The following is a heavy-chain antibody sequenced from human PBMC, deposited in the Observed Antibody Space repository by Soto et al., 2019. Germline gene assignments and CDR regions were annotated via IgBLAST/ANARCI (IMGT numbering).Heavy chain of an antibody. J-gene: IGHJ6*02. CDR3: ARDRRYNWNSDYYYYGMDV. Sequence: QVQLVQSGAEVKKPGSSVKVSCKASGGTFSSYAISWVRQAPGQGREWMGGIIPIFGTANYAQKFQGRVTITADESTSTAYMELSSLRAEDTAVYYCARDRRYNWNSDYYYYGMDVWGQGTTVTVSS. V-gene: IGHV1-69*12. CDR2: IIPIFGTA. D-gene: IGHD1-7*01. CDR1: GGTFSSYA.